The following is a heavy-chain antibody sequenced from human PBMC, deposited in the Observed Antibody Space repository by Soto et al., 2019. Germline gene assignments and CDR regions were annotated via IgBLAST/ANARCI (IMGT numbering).Heavy chain of an antibody. Sequence: QVPLVHSGAEVKKPGASVKVSCRASGYTFTSYGIRWVRQAPGQGLEWLGWISAYNGNTNYAQKLQGRVTMTTDTSTSTAYMELRSLRSDDTAVYYCARIVDTTIHWYFDLWGRGTLVTVSS. CDR3: ARIVDTTIHWYFDL. V-gene: IGHV1-18*01. J-gene: IGHJ2*01. CDR2: ISAYNGNT. D-gene: IGHD5-18*01. CDR1: GYTFTSYG.